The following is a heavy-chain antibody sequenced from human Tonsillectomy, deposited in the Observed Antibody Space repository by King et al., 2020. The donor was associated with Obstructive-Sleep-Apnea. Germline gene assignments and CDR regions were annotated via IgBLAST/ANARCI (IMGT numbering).Heavy chain of an antibody. CDR3: ARAXRLRDXXX. Sequence: VQLQESGPGLVKPSETLSLTCTVSGYSISSGYYWGWIRQPPGKGLEWIGTIYHSGSIYYNPSLKSRISISVDTSKNQFSLKLSSVTAADTAIYYCARAXRLRDXXXWGXGTXXTVXS. J-gene: IGHJ4*02. V-gene: IGHV4-38-2*02. CDR2: IYHSGSI. CDR1: GYSISSGYY.